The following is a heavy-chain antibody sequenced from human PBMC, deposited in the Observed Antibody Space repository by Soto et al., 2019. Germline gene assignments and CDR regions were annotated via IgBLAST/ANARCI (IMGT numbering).Heavy chain of an antibody. J-gene: IGHJ5*02. CDR2: VYSSGGT. CDR3: ARGQRFSDWFDP. V-gene: IGHV4-4*07. CDR1: GGSMGSYY. Sequence: SETLSLTCTVSGGSMGSYYWTWIRQPAGKGLEWIGRVYSSGGTHYNPSLKSRVTISLDTSKNQFSLRLLSVTDADTAVYYCARGQRFSDWFDPWGQGTLVTVSS. D-gene: IGHD3-3*01.